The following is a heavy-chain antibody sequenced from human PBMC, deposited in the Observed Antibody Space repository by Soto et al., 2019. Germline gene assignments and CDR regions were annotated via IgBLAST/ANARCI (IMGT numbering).Heavy chain of an antibody. Sequence: QAELVESGGGVVQPGASPRLSCVASGFTFSDYPLHWVRQAPGKGLEWVAVISYDGKDNSYSDSVKGRFTISRDNSKSTVYLQMNNLRADDMAVYHCARDMRHDYASGRLDYLGQGTLVTVSS. J-gene: IGHJ4*02. V-gene: IGHV3-30*04. D-gene: IGHD3-10*01. CDR2: ISYDGKDN. CDR3: ARDMRHDYASGRLDY. CDR1: GFTFSDYP.